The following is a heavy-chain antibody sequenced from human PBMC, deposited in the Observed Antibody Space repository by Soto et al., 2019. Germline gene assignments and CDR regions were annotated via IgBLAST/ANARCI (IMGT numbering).Heavy chain of an antibody. J-gene: IGHJ6*02. CDR2: ISYSRST. D-gene: IGHD5-18*01. Sequence: QVQLQESGPGLVKPSQTLSLTCTVSGGSISSGDYYWSWIRQPPGKGLAWIGYISYSRSTYYNPSLKSRVTISVDTSKNQFSLKLSSVTAADTALYYCARDASYSYGPYGMDVWVQGTTVTVSS. V-gene: IGHV4-30-4*01. CDR1: GGSISSGDYY. CDR3: ARDASYSYGPYGMDV.